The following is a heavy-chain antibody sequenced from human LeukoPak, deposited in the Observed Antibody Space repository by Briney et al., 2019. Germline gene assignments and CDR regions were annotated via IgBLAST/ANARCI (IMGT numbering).Heavy chain of an antibody. CDR1: GDSISNYY. D-gene: IGHD6-19*01. Sequence: SETLSLTCTVSGDSISNYYWSWIRQPPGKGLEWIGNMYNSGSTTYYSSLKSRVTMSVDTSKNQFSLKLSSVTAADTAVYYCAREGQWLEFDYWGQGALVTVSS. CDR2: MYNSGST. J-gene: IGHJ4*02. V-gene: IGHV4-59*12. CDR3: AREGQWLEFDY.